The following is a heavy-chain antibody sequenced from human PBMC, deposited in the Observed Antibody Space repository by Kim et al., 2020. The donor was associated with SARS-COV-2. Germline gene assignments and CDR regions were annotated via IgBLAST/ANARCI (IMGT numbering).Heavy chain of an antibody. CDR2: TYSIVSP. Sequence: ETLSLTCTFSGGSISDHYWSWIRQSPGRGLEWIGYTYSIVSPTYNPSLQSRVSISVDESKNQVSLKLSSVTAAYTAVFYCAIHSTYHDIFTDAFDIWG. J-gene: IGHJ3*02. D-gene: IGHD3-9*01. CDR1: GGSISDHY. CDR3: AIHSTYHDIFTDAFDI. V-gene: IGHV4-59*08.